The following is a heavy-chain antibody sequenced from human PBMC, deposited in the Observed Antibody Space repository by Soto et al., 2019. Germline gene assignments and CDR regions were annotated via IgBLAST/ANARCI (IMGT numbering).Heavy chain of an antibody. Sequence: ASGKVSCKASGYTFTSYAMHWVRQAPGQRLEWMGWINAGNGNTKYSQKFQGRVTITRDTSASTAYMELSSLRSEDTAVYYCAREYYDSSGYYFAFDIWGQGTMVTV. CDR2: INAGNGNT. CDR1: GYTFTSYA. J-gene: IGHJ3*02. CDR3: AREYYDSSGYYFAFDI. V-gene: IGHV1-3*01. D-gene: IGHD3-22*01.